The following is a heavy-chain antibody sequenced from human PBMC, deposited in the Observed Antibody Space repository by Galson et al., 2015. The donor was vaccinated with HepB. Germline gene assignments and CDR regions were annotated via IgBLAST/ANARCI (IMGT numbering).Heavy chain of an antibody. V-gene: IGHV3-30*18. D-gene: IGHD3-10*01. CDR3: AKDGCARRFGELFGYYYYGMDV. J-gene: IGHJ6*02. CDR2: ISYDGSNK. Sequence: SLRLSCAASGFTFSSYGMHWVRQAPGKGLEWVAVISYDGSNKYYADSVKGRFTISRDNSKNTLYLQMNSLRAEDTAVYYCAKDGCARRFGELFGYYYYGMDVWGQGTTVTVSS. CDR1: GFTFSSYG.